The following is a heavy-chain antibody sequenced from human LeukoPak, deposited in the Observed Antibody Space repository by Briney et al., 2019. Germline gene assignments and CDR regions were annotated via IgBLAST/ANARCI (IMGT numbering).Heavy chain of an antibody. V-gene: IGHV1-46*01. D-gene: IGHD3-22*01. CDR1: GYTFTSYY. CDR3: ARGYYYDSSGYYNWFDP. Sequence: ASVKVSCKASGYTFTSYYMQWVRQAPGQGVEWMGIINPSGGSTSYAQKFQGRVTMTRDTSTSTVYMELSSLRSEDTAVYYCARGYYYDSSGYYNWFDPWGQGTLVTVSS. J-gene: IGHJ5*02. CDR2: INPSGGST.